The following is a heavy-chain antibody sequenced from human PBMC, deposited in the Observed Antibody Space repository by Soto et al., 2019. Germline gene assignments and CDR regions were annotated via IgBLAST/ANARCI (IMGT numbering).Heavy chain of an antibody. J-gene: IGHJ5*02. V-gene: IGHV1-69*02. D-gene: IGHD2-2*01. CDR1: GGTFSSYT. CDR2: IIPLLGMA. Sequence: QVQLVQSGAEVKKPGSSVKVSCKASGGTFSSYTIGWVRQAPGQGLEWMGRIIPLLGMANYAQKFQGRVTITADRYTSPAYLQLSTLTSDVTAVYYCARDGGFECSTSAGTYWFDPWGQGALVIVSS. CDR3: ARDGGFECSTSAGTYWFDP.